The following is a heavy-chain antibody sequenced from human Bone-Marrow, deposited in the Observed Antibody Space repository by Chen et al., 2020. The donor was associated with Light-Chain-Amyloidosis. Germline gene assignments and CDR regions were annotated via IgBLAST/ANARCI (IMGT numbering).Heavy chain of an antibody. D-gene: IGHD5-12*01. CDR2: INHSGST. J-gene: IGHJ6*02. CDR1: GGSFSGYY. CDR3: ARRGRDGYKLYYYYGMDV. Sequence: QVQLQQWGAGLLKPSETLSLTCAVYGGSFSGYYWSWIRQPPGKGLEWIGEINHSGSTNYNPSLKSRVTISVDTSKNQFSLKLSSVTAADTAVYYCARRGRDGYKLYYYYGMDVWGQGTTVTVSS. V-gene: IGHV4-34*01.